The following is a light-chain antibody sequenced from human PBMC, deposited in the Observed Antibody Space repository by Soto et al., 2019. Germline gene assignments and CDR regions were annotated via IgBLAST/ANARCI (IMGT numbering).Light chain of an antibody. CDR2: DVT. Sequence: QSVLTQPVSVSGSPGQSITISCTGTSSDVGGYNYVSWYQHYPGKAPQLMIYDVTNRPSGVSNRFSGSKSGNTASLTISGLQAEDEADYFCSSYTSTITPVVFGGGTKLTVL. V-gene: IGLV2-14*03. J-gene: IGLJ2*01. CDR1: SSDVGGYNY. CDR3: SSYTSTITPVV.